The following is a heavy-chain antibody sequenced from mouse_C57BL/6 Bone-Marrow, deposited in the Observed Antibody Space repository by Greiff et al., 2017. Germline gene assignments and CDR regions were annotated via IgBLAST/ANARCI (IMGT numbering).Heavy chain of an antibody. CDR2: IDPNSGGT. CDR1: GYTFTSYW. Sequence: QVQLQQPGAELVKPGASVKLSCKASGYTFTSYWMHWVKQRPGRGLEWIGRIDPNSGGTKYNEKFKSKATLTVANPSSTAYMQLSSLTSEDSAVYYCARSRITTVVATDYFDYWGQGTTLTVSS. V-gene: IGHV1-72*01. CDR3: ARSRITTVVATDYFDY. D-gene: IGHD1-1*01. J-gene: IGHJ2*01.